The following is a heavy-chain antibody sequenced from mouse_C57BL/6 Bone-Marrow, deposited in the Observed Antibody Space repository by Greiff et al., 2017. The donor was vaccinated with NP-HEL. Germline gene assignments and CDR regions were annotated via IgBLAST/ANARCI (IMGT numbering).Heavy chain of an antibody. D-gene: IGHD1-1*01. CDR1: GFTFSSYA. CDR2: ISSGGDYI. V-gene: IGHV5-9-1*02. Sequence: EVMLVESGEGLVKPGGSLKLSCAASGFTFSSYAMSWVRQTPEKRLEWVAYISSGGDYIYYADTVKGRFTISRDNARNTLYLQMSSLKSEDTAMYYCTRDPDYYGSFDYWGQGTTLTVSS. J-gene: IGHJ2*01. CDR3: TRDPDYYGSFDY.